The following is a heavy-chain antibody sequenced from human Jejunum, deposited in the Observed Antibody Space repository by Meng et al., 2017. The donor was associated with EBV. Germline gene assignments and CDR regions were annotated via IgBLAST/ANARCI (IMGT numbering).Heavy chain of an antibody. Sequence: VQLVPSGAEVKKPGASVKVSCTTSGYTFNNYGITWVRQAPGQGLEWMGWISTYYGNTDCAQKFQDRLTMTTDTSTSTAYMELRSLRSDDTAVYYCARDLLTLGSDSSSPDLDDWGQGTLVTVSS. D-gene: IGHD6-6*01. CDR2: ISTYYGNT. CDR1: GYTFNNYG. V-gene: IGHV1-18*01. CDR3: ARDLLTLGSDSSSPDLDD. J-gene: IGHJ4*02.